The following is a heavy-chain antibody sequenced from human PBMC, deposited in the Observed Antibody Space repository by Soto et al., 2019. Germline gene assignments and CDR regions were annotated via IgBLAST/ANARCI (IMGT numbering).Heavy chain of an antibody. J-gene: IGHJ4*02. CDR2: ISYDGSIT. CDR3: ARPPRDLWSGYSTYFDY. D-gene: IGHD3-3*01. V-gene: IGHV3-30-3*01. CDR1: VFPCSSYA. Sequence: WWSLRLSCEGSVFPCSSYAIHWFRQTPGKGLEWVAVISYDGSITYYSDSVKGRFTISRDTPTNTVYLQLNGLRGDDTAVYYCARPPRDLWSGYSTYFDYWGQGTLVTVSS.